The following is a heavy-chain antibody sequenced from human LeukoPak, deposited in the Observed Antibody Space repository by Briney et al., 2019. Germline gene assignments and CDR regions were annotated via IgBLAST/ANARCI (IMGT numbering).Heavy chain of an antibody. D-gene: IGHD2-2*01. V-gene: IGHV4-59*01. CDR2: IFYNWGT. CDR3: VKSNSRYQPWTLDI. Sequence: SETLSLTCTVSSGSFRTYYWSWVRHPPARGLEWIGYIFYNWGTSYNPSLKSRVTISVDTSNNQLSLRVNSVTAADTAMYYCVKSNSRYQPWTLDIWGRGTMVTVSS. J-gene: IGHJ3*02. CDR1: SGSFRTYY.